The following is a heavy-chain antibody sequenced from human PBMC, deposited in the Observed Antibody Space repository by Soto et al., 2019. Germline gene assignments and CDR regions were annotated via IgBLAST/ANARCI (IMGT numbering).Heavy chain of an antibody. J-gene: IGHJ3*02. V-gene: IGHV3-48*03. Sequence: PGGSLRLSCAASAFTFSSYEMNWVRQAPGKGLEWISYISSSGSSIHYADSVKGRFTISRDNDKNSLYLQMNSLRAEDTAVYYCARISGWRIGGFGGAFDIWGQGTMVTVSS. CDR1: AFTFSSYE. CDR3: ARISGWRIGGFGGAFDI. CDR2: ISSSGSSI. D-gene: IGHD3-16*01.